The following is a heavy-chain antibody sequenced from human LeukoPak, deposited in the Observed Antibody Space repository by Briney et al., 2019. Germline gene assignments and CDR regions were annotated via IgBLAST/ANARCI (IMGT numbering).Heavy chain of an antibody. Sequence: GGSLRLPCAASGFTFSSYSMNWVRQAPGKGLEWVSYISSSGSTIHYADSVKGRFTISRHNAKNSLYLQMKSLRAEDTAVYYCARDHEDIVLMVYARGFDYWGQGTLVTVSS. CDR3: ARDHEDIVLMVYARGFDY. D-gene: IGHD2-8*01. V-gene: IGHV3-48*01. CDR1: GFTFSSYS. J-gene: IGHJ4*02. CDR2: ISSSGSTI.